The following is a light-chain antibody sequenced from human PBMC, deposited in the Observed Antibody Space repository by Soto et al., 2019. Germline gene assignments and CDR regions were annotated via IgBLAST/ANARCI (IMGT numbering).Light chain of an antibody. CDR1: SSDVGGYDY. Sequence: QSALSQPPSVSGSPGQSVTISCTGTSSDVGGYDYVSWYQQHPGKAPKLMIYEVTKRPSGVPDRFSGSKSGYTASLTVSGLQAEDEADYYCSSYGGSSNNYVFGTGTKLTVL. CDR2: EVT. CDR3: SSYGGSSNNYV. J-gene: IGLJ1*01. V-gene: IGLV2-8*01.